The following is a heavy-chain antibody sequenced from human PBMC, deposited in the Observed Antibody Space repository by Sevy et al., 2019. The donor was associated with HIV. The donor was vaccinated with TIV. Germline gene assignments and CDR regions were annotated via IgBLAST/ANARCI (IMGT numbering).Heavy chain of an antibody. Sequence: ASVKVSCKASGYTFTGYYMHWVRQAPGQGLEWMGWINPNSGGTNYAQKVQGRVTMTRDTSLSTAYVELSRLRSDDTAGYYCSRARKLGYDFWSGYLYWGQGTLVTVSS. J-gene: IGHJ4*01. D-gene: IGHD3-3*01. CDR3: SRARKLGYDFWSGYLY. CDR2: INPNSGGT. CDR1: GYTFTGYY. V-gene: IGHV1-2*02.